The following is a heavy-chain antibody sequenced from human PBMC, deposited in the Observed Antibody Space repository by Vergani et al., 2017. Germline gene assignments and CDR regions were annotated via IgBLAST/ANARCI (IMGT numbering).Heavy chain of an antibody. CDR2: IRWNSGSI. V-gene: IGHV3-9*01. CDR3: AKDIVGQWLVFGAGVFDY. Sequence: EVQLVESGGGLVQPGRSLRLSCADSGFTFDDYAMHWVRQAPGKGLEWVPGIRWNSGSIGYAGSVKGRFTISRDNTKNSLYLQMKSLRAEDTAFYYCAKDIVGQWLVFGAGVFDYWGQGTLVTVSS. D-gene: IGHD6-19*01. J-gene: IGHJ4*02. CDR1: GFTFDDYA.